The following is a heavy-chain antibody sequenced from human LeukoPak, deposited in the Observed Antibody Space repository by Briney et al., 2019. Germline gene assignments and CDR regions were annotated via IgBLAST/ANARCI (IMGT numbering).Heavy chain of an antibody. CDR1: GFSFSSFG. D-gene: IGHD3-3*01. J-gene: IGHJ6*03. Sequence: GGSLTLSCAASGFSFSSFGFNWVRQAPGKGLEWISYISSSRRGIYYADSVMGRFTVSRENAKNSVFLEMSSLRAEDTAVYYCAREGRYYDSGSGPEPCYNYYMAVWGKGTTVTVSS. V-gene: IGHV3-48*01. CDR2: ISSSRRGI. CDR3: AREGRYYDSGSGPEPCYNYYMAV.